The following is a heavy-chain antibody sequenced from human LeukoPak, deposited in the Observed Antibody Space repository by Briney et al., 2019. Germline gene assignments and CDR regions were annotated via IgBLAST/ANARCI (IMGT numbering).Heavy chain of an antibody. CDR3: ARAFSTLLSDYESNY. Sequence: ASVKVSCKASGYTFTGYYMHWVRQAPGQGLEWMGWINPNSGGTNYAQKFQGRVTMTRDTSISTAYMELSRLRSDDTAVYYCARAFSTLLSDYESNYWGQGTLVTVSS. D-gene: IGHD5-12*01. CDR1: GYTFTGYY. CDR2: INPNSGGT. V-gene: IGHV1-2*02. J-gene: IGHJ4*02.